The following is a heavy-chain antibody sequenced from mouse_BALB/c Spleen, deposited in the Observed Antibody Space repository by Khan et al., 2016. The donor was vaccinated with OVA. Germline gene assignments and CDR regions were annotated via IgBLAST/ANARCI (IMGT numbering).Heavy chain of an antibody. CDR2: IFPNNGDS. V-gene: IGHV1S29*02. CDR1: GYIFTDYI. J-gene: IGHJ3*01. D-gene: IGHD1-2*01. CDR3: VRSGYGSFAY. Sequence: VQLQQSGPELVKPGASVKISCRASGYIFTDYILDWVKQSHGKSLEWIGYIFPNNGDSDYNQKFKTRATLKVDISSSTAYMELRSLTSEDSAIYYCVRSGYGSFAYWGQGTLVTVSA.